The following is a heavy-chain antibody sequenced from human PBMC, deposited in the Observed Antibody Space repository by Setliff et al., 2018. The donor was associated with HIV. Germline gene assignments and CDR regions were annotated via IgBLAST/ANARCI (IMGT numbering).Heavy chain of an antibody. V-gene: IGHV4-31*03. D-gene: IGHD2-15*01. J-gene: IGHJ6*03. Sequence: TLSLTCTVSGGSISSGGYYWSWIRQHPGKGLEWIGYIYYSRSTYYNPSLKSRVTISVDTSKNQLSLKLSSVPAADTAVYYCARARGGCSGGSCPAHHYYYYMDVWGKGTTVTVSS. CDR2: IYYSRST. CDR3: ARARGGCSGGSCPAHHYYYYMDV. CDR1: GGSISSGGYY.